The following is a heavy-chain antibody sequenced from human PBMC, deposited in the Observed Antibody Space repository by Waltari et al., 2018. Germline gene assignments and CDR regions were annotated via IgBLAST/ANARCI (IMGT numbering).Heavy chain of an antibody. Sequence: QVQLQESGPGLVQPSGTLSLTCTVSEASVNYTDWVTWVRQTPTKGLEWIGEIYHLGTTNYNPSLKSRLTMSVDKSKRQFSLKISSVTAADSAVYYCARVHGSESPLAWGTDVWGQGTAVTVSS. CDR3: ARVHGSESPLAWGTDV. J-gene: IGHJ6*02. V-gene: IGHV4-4*02. CDR2: IYHLGTT. CDR1: EASVNYTDW. D-gene: IGHD2-21*01.